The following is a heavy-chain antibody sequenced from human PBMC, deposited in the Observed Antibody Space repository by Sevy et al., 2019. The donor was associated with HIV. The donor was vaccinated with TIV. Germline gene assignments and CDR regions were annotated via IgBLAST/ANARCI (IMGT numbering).Heavy chain of an antibody. CDR1: GYSISSGYY. D-gene: IGHD3-22*01. CDR3: ARAGYYDSGGYFAGQSSSEYFQH. J-gene: IGHJ1*01. CDR2: IYHSGST. V-gene: IGHV4-38-2*02. Sequence: SETLSLSCTVSGYSISSGYYWGWIRQPPGKGLEWIGSIYHSGSTYYNPSLKSRVTISVDTSKNQFSLKLTSVTAADTAVYYCARAGYYDSGGYFAGQSSSEYFQHWGLGTLVTVSS.